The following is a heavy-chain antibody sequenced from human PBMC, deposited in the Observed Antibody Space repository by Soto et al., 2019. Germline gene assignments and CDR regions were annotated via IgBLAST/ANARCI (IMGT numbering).Heavy chain of an antibody. J-gene: IGHJ4*02. Sequence: QVQLQESGPGLVKPSETLSLTCTVSGGSISSYYWSWIRQPPGKGLEWIGYIYYSGSTNYNPSLKSRVTISVDTFKNQFSLKLSSVTAAYTAVYYCARSSYDILSGYYLIDYWGQGTLVTVSS. V-gene: IGHV4-59*01. D-gene: IGHD3-9*01. CDR1: GGSISSYY. CDR2: IYYSGST. CDR3: ARSSYDILSGYYLIDY.